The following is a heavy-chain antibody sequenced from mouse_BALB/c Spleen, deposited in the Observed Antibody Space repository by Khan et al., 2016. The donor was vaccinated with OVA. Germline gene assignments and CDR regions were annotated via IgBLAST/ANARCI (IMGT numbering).Heavy chain of an antibody. Sequence: QVQLKQSGAELVRPGSSMKISCKASGYAFSNYWMNWVKLGPGQGLEWIGQIYPGDGNTNYNGKFKDKATLTADKYSSTAYMQLSRLTSKDSAVYFYARRGYDFFAYWGQGTLITVSA. V-gene: IGHV1-80*01. J-gene: IGHJ3*01. D-gene: IGHD2-14*01. CDR1: GYAFSNYW. CDR3: ARRGYDFFAY. CDR2: IYPGDGNT.